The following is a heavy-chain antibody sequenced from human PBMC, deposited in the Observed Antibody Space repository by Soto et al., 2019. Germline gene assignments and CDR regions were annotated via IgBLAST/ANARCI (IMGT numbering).Heavy chain of an antibody. CDR1: GYTFTSYD. V-gene: IGHV1-8*01. D-gene: IGHD3-3*01. Sequence: RASVKVSCKASGYTFTSYDINWVRQATGQGLEWMGWMNPNSGNTGYAQKFQGRVTMTRNTSISTACMELSSLRSEDTAVYYCARGPRFLEWLLLEYYYYYYGMDVWGQGTTVTVSS. CDR3: ARGPRFLEWLLLEYYYYYYGMDV. J-gene: IGHJ6*02. CDR2: MNPNSGNT.